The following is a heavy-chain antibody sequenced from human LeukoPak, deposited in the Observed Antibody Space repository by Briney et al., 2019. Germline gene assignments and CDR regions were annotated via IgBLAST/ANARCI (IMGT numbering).Heavy chain of an antibody. Sequence: GASVKVSCKASGYTFTSYGISWVRQAPGQGLEWMGWISAYNGNTNYAQKLQGRVTMTTDTSTSTAYMELRSLRSDDTAVYYCARDRLIAAAALFDYCGQGTLVTVSS. CDR2: ISAYNGNT. J-gene: IGHJ4*02. CDR1: GYTFTSYG. CDR3: ARDRLIAAAALFDY. D-gene: IGHD6-13*01. V-gene: IGHV1-18*01.